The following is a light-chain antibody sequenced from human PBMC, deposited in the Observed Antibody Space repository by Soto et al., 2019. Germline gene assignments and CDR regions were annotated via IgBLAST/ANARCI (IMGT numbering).Light chain of an antibody. CDR2: DVS. CDR3: SSYTSSSTYV. Sequence: QSVLTQPASASGSPGQSITITCTVTSSDVGGYNYVSWYQQHPGKAPKLMIYDVSNRTSGVSNRFSGSKSGNTASLTISGLQAEDEADYYCSSYTSSSTYVFGTGTKLTVL. V-gene: IGLV2-14*01. CDR1: SSDVGGYNY. J-gene: IGLJ1*01.